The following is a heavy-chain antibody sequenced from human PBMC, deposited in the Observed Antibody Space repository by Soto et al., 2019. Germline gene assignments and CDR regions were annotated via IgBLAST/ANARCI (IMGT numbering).Heavy chain of an antibody. CDR1: GFTFSNYA. CDR2: ISGSGDT. Sequence: EIQLLESGGGLVQPGGSLRLSCAASGFTFSNYAMTCVRQAPGKGLEWVAGISGSGDTYYADSVKGRFTISRDNSKNTLYLQMNSLRAEDTAIYFCAKDRGFGVASATHDPWGQGTLVTVSS. J-gene: IGHJ5*02. CDR3: AKDRGFGVASATHDP. D-gene: IGHD3-10*01. V-gene: IGHV3-23*01.